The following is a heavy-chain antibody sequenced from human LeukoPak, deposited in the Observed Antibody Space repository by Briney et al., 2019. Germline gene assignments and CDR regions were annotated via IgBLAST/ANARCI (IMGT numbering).Heavy chain of an antibody. Sequence: GSSVKVSCKASGGTFSSYAISWVRQAPGQGLEWMGRIIPILGIANYAQKFQGRVTITADKSTSTAYMELSSLRSEDTAVYYCAREGYDSSGYLRGDVDYWGQGTLVTVSS. V-gene: IGHV1-69*04. CDR1: GGTFSSYA. CDR2: IIPILGIA. CDR3: AREGYDSSGYLRGDVDY. J-gene: IGHJ4*02. D-gene: IGHD3-22*01.